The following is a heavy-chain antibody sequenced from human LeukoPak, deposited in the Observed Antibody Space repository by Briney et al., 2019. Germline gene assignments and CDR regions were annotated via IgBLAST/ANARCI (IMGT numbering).Heavy chain of an antibody. D-gene: IGHD1-26*01. CDR2: IIPTFGTA. Sequence: SVKVSCTASGGTFSSYAISWVRQAPGQGLEWMGGIIPTFGTANYAQKFQGRVTITADESTSTAYMELSSLRSEDTAVYYCAREPPPLFGIVGATGYFDYWGQGTLVTVSS. CDR3: AREPPPLFGIVGATGYFDY. J-gene: IGHJ4*02. V-gene: IGHV1-69*13. CDR1: GGTFSSYA.